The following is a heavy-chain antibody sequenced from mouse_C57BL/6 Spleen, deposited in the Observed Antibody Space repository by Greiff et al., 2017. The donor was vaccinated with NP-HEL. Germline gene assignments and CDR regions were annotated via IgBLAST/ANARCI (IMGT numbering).Heavy chain of an antibody. D-gene: IGHD1-1*01. CDR2: IHPNSGST. CDR3: ARPASSFITTVVPFDY. Sequence: QVQLQQPGAELVKPGASVKLSCKASGYTFTSYWMHWVKQRPGQGLEWIGMIHPNSGSTNYNEKFKSKATLTVDKSSSTAYMQLSSLTSEDSAVYYCARPASSFITTVVPFDYWGQGTTLTVSS. CDR1: GYTFTSYW. J-gene: IGHJ2*01. V-gene: IGHV1-64*01.